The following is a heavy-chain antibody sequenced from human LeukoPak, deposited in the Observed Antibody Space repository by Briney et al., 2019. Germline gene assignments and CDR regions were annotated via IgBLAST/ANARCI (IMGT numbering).Heavy chain of an antibody. CDR3: AKVTVAGYYYGMDV. J-gene: IGHJ6*02. V-gene: IGHV3-30*02. Sequence: GGSLRLSCAASGFTFSSYGVHWVRRAPGKGLEWVAFIRYDGSNKYYADSVKGRFTISRDNSKNTLYLQMNSLRAEDTAVYYCAKVTVAGYYYGMDVWGQGNTVTVSS. CDR2: IRYDGSNK. D-gene: IGHD6-19*01. CDR1: GFTFSSYG.